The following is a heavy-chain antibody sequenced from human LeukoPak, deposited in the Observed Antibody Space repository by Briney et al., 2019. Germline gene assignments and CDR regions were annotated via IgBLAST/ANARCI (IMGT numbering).Heavy chain of an antibody. CDR3: LVVATIVDY. CDR2: VDPEDGET. D-gene: IGHD5-12*01. Sequence: ASVKVSCKVSGYTFTDYYMHCVQQAPGKGLEWMGLVDPEDGETIYAEKFQGRVTITADTSTDTAYMELSSLRSEDTAVYYCLVVATIVDYWGQGTLVTVSS. CDR1: GYTFTDYY. J-gene: IGHJ4*02. V-gene: IGHV1-69-2*01.